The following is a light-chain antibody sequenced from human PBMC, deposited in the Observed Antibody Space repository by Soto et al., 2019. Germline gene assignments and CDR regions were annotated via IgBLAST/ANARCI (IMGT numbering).Light chain of an antibody. CDR3: QECYNSPQT. Sequence: DIQTTQSPSSLSASVEDRVTITCRASQCIRSDLGWFQQKPGQAPKRLIFAASNLESGVPSRFSGSGSETEFTPPISSWQAEDCGSYSCQECYNSPQTFALGTKV. J-gene: IGKJ1*01. CDR2: AAS. V-gene: IGKV1-17*01. CDR1: QCIRSD.